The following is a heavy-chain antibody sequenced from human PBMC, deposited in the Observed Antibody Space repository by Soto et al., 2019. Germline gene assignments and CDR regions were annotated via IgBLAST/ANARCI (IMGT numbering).Heavy chain of an antibody. Sequence: QVHLVDSGGGVVQPGRSLRLSCAASGFTFSNYGMHWVRQAPGKGLEWVALISYEGSNRYYADSVKGRFTISRDNPKNTLYLQMNGLRTEDTAIYYCAKRGHAEPTMEYYYAMDVCGQGTTVTVS. D-gene: IGHD3-3*01. CDR1: GFTFSNYG. CDR2: ISYEGSNR. CDR3: AKRGHAEPTMEYYYAMDV. J-gene: IGHJ6*02. V-gene: IGHV3-30*18.